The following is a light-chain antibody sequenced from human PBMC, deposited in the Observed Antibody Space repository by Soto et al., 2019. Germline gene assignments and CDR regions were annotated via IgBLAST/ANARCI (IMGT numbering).Light chain of an antibody. J-gene: IGKJ1*01. CDR1: QSVSTF. Sequence: EIVLTQSPATLSLSPGERAALSYRASQSVSTFLAWYPHKPGQAPRLLIYDASNRATGIPARFSGSGSGTDFTLTISSLEPEDSAFYYCPQRSNCWTFGQGTKVDIK. V-gene: IGKV3-11*01. CDR3: PQRSNCWT. CDR2: DAS.